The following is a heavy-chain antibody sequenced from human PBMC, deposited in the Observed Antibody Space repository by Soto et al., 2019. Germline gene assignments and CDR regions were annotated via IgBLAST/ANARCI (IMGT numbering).Heavy chain of an antibody. Sequence: PGGSLRLSCAASGFTFSSYSMNWVRQAPGKGLEWVSYISSSSSSIYYADSVKGRFTISRDNAKNSLYLQMNSLRAEDTAKYYCARVMSISWYFDLWGRGTLVTVSS. V-gene: IGHV3-48*01. CDR2: ISSSSSSI. CDR3: ARVMSISWYFDL. D-gene: IGHD5-12*01. J-gene: IGHJ2*01. CDR1: GFTFSSYS.